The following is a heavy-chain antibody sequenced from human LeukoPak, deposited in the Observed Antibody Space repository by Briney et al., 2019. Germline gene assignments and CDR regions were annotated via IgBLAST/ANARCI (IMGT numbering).Heavy chain of an antibody. CDR1: GGSISSYY. CDR3: ARPYYSSNRYIDY. J-gene: IGHJ4*02. D-gene: IGHD6-13*01. CDR2: IYYSGST. Sequence: SETLSLTCTVSGGSISSYYWGWIRQPPGKGLEWIGSIYYSGSTYYNPSLKSRVTISVDTSKNEFSLKLSSVTAADTAVYYCARPYYSSNRYIDYWGQGTLVTVSS. V-gene: IGHV4-39*01.